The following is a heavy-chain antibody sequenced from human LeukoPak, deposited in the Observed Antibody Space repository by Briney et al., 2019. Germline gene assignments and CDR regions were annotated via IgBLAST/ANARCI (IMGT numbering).Heavy chain of an antibody. CDR2: IIPIFGTA. CDR1: GRTFSSYA. D-gene: IGHD1-26*01. V-gene: IGHV1-69*01. Sequence: SVKVSCRASGRTFSSYAISWVRQAPGQGLEWVGGIIPIFGTANYAQKFQGRVTITADESTSTAYMELSSLRSEDTAVYYCAAVKYSGSYYPFDYWGQGTLVTVSS. CDR3: AAVKYSGSYYPFDY. J-gene: IGHJ4*02.